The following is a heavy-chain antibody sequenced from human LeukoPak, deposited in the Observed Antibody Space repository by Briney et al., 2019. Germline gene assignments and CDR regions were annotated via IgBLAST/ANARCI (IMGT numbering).Heavy chain of an antibody. CDR1: VYTLTELS. J-gene: IGHJ6*02. CDR2: FDPEDGET. D-gene: IGHD3-22*01. Sequence: ASVKVSCKVSVYTLTELSMHWVRQAPGKGLEWMGGFDPEDGETIYAQKFQGRVTMTEDTSTDTAYMELSSLRSEDTAVYYCATSGSSGYYDYYGMDVWGQGTTVTVSS. CDR3: ATSGSSGYYDYYGMDV. V-gene: IGHV1-24*01.